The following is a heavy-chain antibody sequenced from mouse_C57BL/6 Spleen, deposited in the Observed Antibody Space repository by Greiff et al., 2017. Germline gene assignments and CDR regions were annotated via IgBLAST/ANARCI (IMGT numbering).Heavy chain of an antibody. CDR1: GYTFTSYW. V-gene: IGHV1-53*01. D-gene: IGHD3-2*02. Sequence: VQRVESGTELVKPGASVKLSCKASGYTFTSYWMHWVKQRPGQGLEWIGNINPSNGGTNYNEKFKSKATLTVDKSSSTAYMQLSSLTSEDSAVYYCARDSSGHWYFDVWGTGTTVTVSS. CDR3: ARDSSGHWYFDV. CDR2: INPSNGGT. J-gene: IGHJ1*03.